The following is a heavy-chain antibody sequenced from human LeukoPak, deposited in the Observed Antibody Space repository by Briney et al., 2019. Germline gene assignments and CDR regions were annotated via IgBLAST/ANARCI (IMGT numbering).Heavy chain of an antibody. V-gene: IGHV3-21*01. CDR2: ISSSSSYI. CDR1: GFTFSSYS. D-gene: IGHD3-3*01. J-gene: IGHJ5*02. CDR3: ARGITIFGVLDWFDP. Sequence: GGSLRLSCAASGFTFSSYSMNWVRQAPGKGPEWVSSISSSSSYIYYADSVKGRFTISRDDAKNSLYLQMNSLRAEDTAVYYCARGITIFGVLDWFDPWGQGTLVTVSS.